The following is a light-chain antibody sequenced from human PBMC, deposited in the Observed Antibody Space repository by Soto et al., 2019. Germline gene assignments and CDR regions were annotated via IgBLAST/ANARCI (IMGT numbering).Light chain of an antibody. Sequence: EIVMTQSPATLPVSPGERATLSCRASQSVSSNVAWYQQKPGQGPRLLRDGASTRATGIPARFSGSGSGTAFTLTISSLQSEDFAVSYCQQSNNWPYTFGQGTKLEIK. CDR3: QQSNNWPYT. V-gene: IGKV3-15*01. CDR1: QSVSSN. J-gene: IGKJ2*01. CDR2: GAS.